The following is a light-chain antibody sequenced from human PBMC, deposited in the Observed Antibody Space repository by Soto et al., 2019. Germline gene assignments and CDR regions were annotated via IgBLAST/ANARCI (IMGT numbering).Light chain of an antibody. CDR1: SSDVGGYNY. V-gene: IGLV2-14*01. CDR3: SSYTSRSNYV. Sequence: QSALTQPASVSGSPGQSITISCTGTSSDVGGYNYVSWYQQHLGKAPKLMIYDVSNRPSGVSNRFSGSKSGNTASLTISGLQAEDEADYYCSSYTSRSNYVFGTGTKVTVL. J-gene: IGLJ1*01. CDR2: DVS.